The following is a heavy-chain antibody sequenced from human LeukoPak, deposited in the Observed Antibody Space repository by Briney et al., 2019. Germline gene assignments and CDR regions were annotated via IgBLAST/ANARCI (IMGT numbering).Heavy chain of an antibody. D-gene: IGHD2-2*01. CDR1: GFTFSHAW. V-gene: IGHV3-15*01. CDR3: TTFLIVVVPAAIRYDDY. Sequence: PGGSLRLSCAASGFTFSHAWMTWVRQASGKGLEWVGRIWSKTDGGTTDYAAPVKGRFTISRDDSKNTLYLQMNSLKTEDTAVYYCTTFLIVVVPAAIRYDDYWGQGTLVTVSS. J-gene: IGHJ4*02. CDR2: IWSKTDGGTT.